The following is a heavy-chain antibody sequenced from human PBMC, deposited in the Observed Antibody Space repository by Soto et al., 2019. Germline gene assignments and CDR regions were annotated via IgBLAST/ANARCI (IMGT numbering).Heavy chain of an antibody. CDR1: GGTFSSYT. CDR2: IIPILGIA. Sequence: QVQLVQSGAEVKKPGSSVKVSCKASGGTFSSYTISWVRQAPGQGLEWMGRIIPILGIANYAQKFQGRVTITADKSTSTAYMELSSLRSEATAVYYCARSTYYDILTGYPDYYYGMDVWGQGTTVTVSS. J-gene: IGHJ6*02. V-gene: IGHV1-69*02. D-gene: IGHD3-9*01. CDR3: ARSTYYDILTGYPDYYYGMDV.